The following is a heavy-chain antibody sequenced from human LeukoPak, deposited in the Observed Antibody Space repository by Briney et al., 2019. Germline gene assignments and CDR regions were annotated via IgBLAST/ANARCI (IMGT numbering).Heavy chain of an antibody. D-gene: IGHD3-22*01. CDR1: GGTFSNYDFTFTSYA. V-gene: IGHV1-69*13. Sequence: SVKVSCKASGGTFSNYDFTFTSYAISWVRQAPGQGLEWMGGIIPIYGRADYPQKSQGRVTITADESTRTVTMQLSSLRSEDTAVYYCAGFFYDNSNDAFDIWGQGTVVTVS. J-gene: IGHJ3*02. CDR2: IIPIYGRA. CDR3: AGFFYDNSNDAFDI.